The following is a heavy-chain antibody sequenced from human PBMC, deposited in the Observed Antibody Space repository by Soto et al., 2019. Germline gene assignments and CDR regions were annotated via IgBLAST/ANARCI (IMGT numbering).Heavy chain of an antibody. J-gene: IGHJ4*02. CDR1: GFPFSSYA. CDR3: VRDRGYTGYDLQY. D-gene: IGHD5-12*01. CDR2: INSGSSTI. Sequence: EAQLVESGGGLVQPGGSLRLSCAASGFPFSSYAMNWVRQAPGKGLEWVSYINSGSSTIYYADSAKGRFTISRDNAKNSLYLQMNSLRDEDTAVYFCVRDRGYTGYDLQYWGQGALVAVSS. V-gene: IGHV3-48*02.